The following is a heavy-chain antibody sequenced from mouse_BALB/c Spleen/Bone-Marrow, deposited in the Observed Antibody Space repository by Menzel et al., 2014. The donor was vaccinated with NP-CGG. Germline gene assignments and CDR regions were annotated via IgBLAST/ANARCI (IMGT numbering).Heavy chain of an antibody. CDR1: GYAFTRYN. Sequence: VQLQQSGPELLKPGASVMVSCKASGYAFTRYNMYWVKQSNGKSLEWIGYIDPYSGGTNYNQKFKGKATLTVDKSSSTAYMHLNSLTSEDSAVYYCARELSRARGYWGQGTSFTVSS. CDR3: ARELSRARGY. CDR2: IDPYSGGT. J-gene: IGHJ4*01. D-gene: IGHD2-12*01. V-gene: IGHV1S135*01.